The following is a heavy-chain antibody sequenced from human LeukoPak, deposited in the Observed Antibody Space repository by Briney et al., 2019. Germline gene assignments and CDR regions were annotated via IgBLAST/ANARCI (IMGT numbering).Heavy chain of an antibody. Sequence: PSETLSLTCTVSGVSISSSYSYWGWIRQPPGMGLEWIGSIYYTGNTYYNASLKSQVSISIDTSKNPFSLKLTSVTAADTAVYYCARQTGSGLFILPGGQGTLVTVSS. CDR3: ARQTGSGLFILP. CDR1: GVSISSSYSY. CDR2: IYYTGNT. J-gene: IGHJ4*02. V-gene: IGHV4-39*01. D-gene: IGHD3/OR15-3a*01.